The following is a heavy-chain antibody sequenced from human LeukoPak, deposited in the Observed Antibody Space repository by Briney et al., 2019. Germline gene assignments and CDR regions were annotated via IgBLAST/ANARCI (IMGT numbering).Heavy chain of an antibody. Sequence: PSETLSLTCAVYGGSFSGYYWSWIRQPPGKGLEWIGEINHSGSTNYNPSLKSRVTISVDTSKNQFSLKLSSVTAADTAVYYCARRSRYYYDSSGNFDYWGQGTLVTVSS. V-gene: IGHV4-34*01. J-gene: IGHJ4*02. CDR2: INHSGST. CDR1: GGSFSGYY. CDR3: ARRSRYYYDSSGNFDY. D-gene: IGHD3-22*01.